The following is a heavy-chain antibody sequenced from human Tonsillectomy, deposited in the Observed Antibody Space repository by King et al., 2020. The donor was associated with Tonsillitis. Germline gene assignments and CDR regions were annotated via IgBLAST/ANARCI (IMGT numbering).Heavy chain of an antibody. D-gene: IGHD5-12*01. V-gene: IGHV3-9*01. CDR3: VRAPGVDIVDF. Sequence: VQLVESGGGLVQPGRSLRLSCTASGFSFGDYAMHWVRQAPGKGLEWVSGISWDSDNRVYGDSLKGRFTISRDNAKRSLYLQVNSLRAEDTAFYYRVRAPGVDIVDFWGQGTLVTVSS. CDR2: ISWDSDNR. CDR1: GFSFGDYA. J-gene: IGHJ4*02.